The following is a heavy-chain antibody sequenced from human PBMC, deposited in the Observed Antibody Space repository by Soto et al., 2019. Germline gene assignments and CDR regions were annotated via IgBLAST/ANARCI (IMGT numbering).Heavy chain of an antibody. CDR1: GFTVSSNY. D-gene: IGHD7-27*01. Sequence: GGSLRLSCAASGFTVSSNYMSWVRQAPGKGLEWVSVIYSGGSTYYADSVKGRFTISRDNSKNTLYLQMNSLRAEDTAVYYCARDYGYAGDQFYFDYWGQGTLVTVSS. V-gene: IGHV3-66*02. CDR3: ARDYGYAGDQFYFDY. J-gene: IGHJ4*02. CDR2: IYSGGST.